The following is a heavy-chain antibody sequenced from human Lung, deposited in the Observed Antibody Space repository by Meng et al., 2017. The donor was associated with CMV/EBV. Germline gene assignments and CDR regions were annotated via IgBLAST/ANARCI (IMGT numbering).Heavy chain of an antibody. D-gene: IGHD3-10*01. CDR1: GGTFSSYA. CDR3: ARARDYYGSGSHAFDI. J-gene: IGHJ3*02. V-gene: IGHV1-69*10. Sequence: SVKVSCKASGGTFSSYAISWVRQAPGQGLEWMGGIIPILGIANYAQKFQGRVTITADKSTSTAYMELSSLRSEDTAVYYCARARDYYGSGSHAFDIWGQGTIVTVSS. CDR2: IIPILGIA.